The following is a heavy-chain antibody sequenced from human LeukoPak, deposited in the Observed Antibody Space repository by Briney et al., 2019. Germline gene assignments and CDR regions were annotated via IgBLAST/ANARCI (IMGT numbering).Heavy chain of an antibody. CDR1: GFTFSNFA. CDR2: ISSSGGST. D-gene: IGHD6-19*01. V-gene: IGHV3-23*01. CDR3: ATVSRSSGRGYFDY. J-gene: IGHJ4*02. Sequence: PGGSLRLSCAASGFTFSNFAMRWVRQAPGKGLEWVSGISSSGGSTYYADFVKGRFTVSRDNSKNTLYLQMNSLRAEDAAVYYCATVSRSSGRGYFDYWGQGTLVTVSS.